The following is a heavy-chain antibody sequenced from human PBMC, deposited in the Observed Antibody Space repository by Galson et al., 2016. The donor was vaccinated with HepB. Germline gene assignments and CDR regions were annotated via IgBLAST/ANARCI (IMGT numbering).Heavy chain of an antibody. V-gene: IGHV3-21*01. J-gene: IGHJ5*02. CDR1: GFTFSSYS. CDR3: ARGGYSGYDWVRNWFDP. CDR2: ISSSSSYI. Sequence: SLRLSCAASGFTFSSYSMHWVRQAPGEGLEWVSFISSSSSYIYYADSVKGRFTISRDNAKNSLYLQMNSLRAEDTAVYYCARGGYSGYDWVRNWFDPWGQGTLVTVSS. D-gene: IGHD5-12*01.